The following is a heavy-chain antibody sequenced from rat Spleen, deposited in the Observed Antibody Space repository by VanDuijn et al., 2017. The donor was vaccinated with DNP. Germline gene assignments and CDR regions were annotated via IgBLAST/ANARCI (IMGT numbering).Heavy chain of an antibody. J-gene: IGHJ2*01. D-gene: IGHD4-3*01. Sequence: EVQLVESGGGLVQPGRSLKLSCTASGFTFGNSYMAWVRQAPGKGLEWVASIKTGGGSTYYPDSVKGRFTISRDNAENTVYLQMDSLRSEDTATYYCATIIRGDYWGQGVMVTVSS. CDR2: IKTGGGST. V-gene: IGHV5-25*01. CDR3: ATIIRGDY. CDR1: GFTFGNSY.